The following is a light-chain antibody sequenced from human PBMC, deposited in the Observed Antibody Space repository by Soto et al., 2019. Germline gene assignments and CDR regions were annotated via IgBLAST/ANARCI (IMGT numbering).Light chain of an antibody. J-gene: IGKJ1*01. CDR1: QSVGDTY. CDR2: STS. V-gene: IGKV3-20*01. CDR3: QHYDRAPMWT. Sequence: EIVLTQSPGTLSLSPGERATLSCRASQSVGDTYLAWYQQTPGQAPRLLMYSTSIRATGIPDRFSGSGSGTDFTLTISRLDPEDFAVYYCQHYDRAPMWTFGQGTKVDI.